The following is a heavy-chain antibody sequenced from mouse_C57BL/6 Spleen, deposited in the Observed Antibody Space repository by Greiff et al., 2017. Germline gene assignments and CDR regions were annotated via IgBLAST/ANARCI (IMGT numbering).Heavy chain of an antibody. CDR3: ARINWDEAWFAY. CDR2: ISGGGGNT. V-gene: IGHV5-9*01. CDR1: GFTFSSYT. J-gene: IGHJ3*01. D-gene: IGHD4-1*01. Sequence: EVNLVESGGGLVKPGGSLKLSCAASGFTFSSYTMSWVRQTPEKRLEWVATISGGGGNTYYPDSVKGRFTISRDNAKNTLYLQMSSLRSEDTALYYCARINWDEAWFAYWGQGTLVTVSA.